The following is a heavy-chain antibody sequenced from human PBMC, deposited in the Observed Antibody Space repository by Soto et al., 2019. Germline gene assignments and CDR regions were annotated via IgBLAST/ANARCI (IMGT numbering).Heavy chain of an antibody. Sequence: QVQLQESGPGLVKPSETLSLTCTVSGGSISRYYWSWIRQPPGKGLEWIGYIYYSGSTNYNPSLKSRVTISVNTSKNQFSLKLTSVTAADTAVYYCARVSSGWWDFDYWGQGTLVTVSS. CDR1: GGSISRYY. V-gene: IGHV4-59*01. CDR2: IYYSGST. D-gene: IGHD6-19*01. J-gene: IGHJ4*02. CDR3: ARVSSGWWDFDY.